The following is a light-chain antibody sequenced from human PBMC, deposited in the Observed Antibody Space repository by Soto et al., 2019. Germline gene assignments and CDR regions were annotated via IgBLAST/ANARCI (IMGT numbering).Light chain of an antibody. V-gene: IGKV1-5*03. J-gene: IGKJ1*01. CDR2: KAS. CDR3: QQYDNGWT. Sequence: DIPMTQSPSTLSASVGDRVTITCRASQSISSWLAWYQQRPGKAPKLLIYKASSLESGVPSRFSGSGSGTEFTLTISSLQPDDSANYYCQQYDNGWTFGQGTKVEI. CDR1: QSISSW.